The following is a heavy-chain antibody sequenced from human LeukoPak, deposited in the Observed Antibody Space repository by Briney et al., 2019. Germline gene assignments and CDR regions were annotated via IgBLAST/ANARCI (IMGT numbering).Heavy chain of an antibody. D-gene: IGHD6-13*01. V-gene: IGHV1-8*01. CDR3: ARTILAAPGHFDY. Sequence: GASVKVSCKASGYTFTSYDINWVRQATGQGLEWMGWMNPKSGNTGYAQKFQGRVTMSRSTSLRTTYMELSSLRSQATAVYYCARTILAAPGHFDYSGQATLLTAPS. J-gene: IGHJ4*01. CDR2: MNPKSGNT. CDR1: GYTFTSYD.